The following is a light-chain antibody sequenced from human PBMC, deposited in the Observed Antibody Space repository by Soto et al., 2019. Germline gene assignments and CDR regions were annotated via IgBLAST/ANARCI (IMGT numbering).Light chain of an antibody. CDR2: DAS. J-gene: IGKJ1*01. CDR1: QSISNL. V-gene: IGKV1-5*01. CDR3: QQYNNYSPWT. Sequence: DIQMTQSPSTLSASVGDRVTITCRASQSISNLLAWYQQKPGKAPKLLIYDASSLEGGVPSRFSGSGSGTEFTLTISSLQPDDFATYYCQQYNNYSPWTFGQGTKVDIK.